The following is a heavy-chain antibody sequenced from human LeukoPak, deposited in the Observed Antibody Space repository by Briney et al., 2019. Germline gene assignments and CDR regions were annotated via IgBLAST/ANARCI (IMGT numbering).Heavy chain of an antibody. J-gene: IGHJ3*02. Sequence: SETLSLTCSVSGGSISTSNYYWVWIRQSPEKGLEWIGSIFHNGNAFYSPSLQSRVTMSLDTSKSQFSLKLSSVTAADTAVYYCARVRGAFDIWGQGTMVTVSS. CDR2: IFHNGNA. V-gene: IGHV4-39*07. CDR1: GGSISTSNYY. CDR3: ARVRGAFDI. D-gene: IGHD3-10*01.